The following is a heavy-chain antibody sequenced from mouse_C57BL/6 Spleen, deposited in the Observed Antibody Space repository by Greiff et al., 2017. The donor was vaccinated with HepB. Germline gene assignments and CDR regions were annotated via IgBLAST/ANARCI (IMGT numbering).Heavy chain of an antibody. J-gene: IGHJ2*01. D-gene: IGHD3-2*02. CDR1: GYTFTDYY. V-gene: IGHV1-26*01. CDR2: INPNNGGT. CDR3: ARGAQATSFDY. Sequence: EVQLQQSGPELVKPGASVKISCKASGYTFTDYYMNWVKQSHGKSLEWIGDINPNNGGTSYNQKFKGKATLTVDKSSSTAYMELRSLTSEDSAVYYCARGAQATSFDYWGQGTTLTVSS.